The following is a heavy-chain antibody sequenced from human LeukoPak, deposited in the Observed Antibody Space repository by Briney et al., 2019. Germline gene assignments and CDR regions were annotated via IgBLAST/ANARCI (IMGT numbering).Heavy chain of an antibody. J-gene: IGHJ4*02. V-gene: IGHV5-51*01. CDR1: GYDFNTYW. D-gene: IGHD3-9*01. CDR2: IYPGDSDT. CDR3: ARLFGGAGILTGDELDY. Sequence: GESLKISCKGSGYDFNTYWIAWVRQMPGKGLECMGIIYPGDSDTKYSPPFQGQVTISADKSISTAYLQWSSLKASDTAMYYCARLFGGAGILTGDELDYWGQGTLVTVPS.